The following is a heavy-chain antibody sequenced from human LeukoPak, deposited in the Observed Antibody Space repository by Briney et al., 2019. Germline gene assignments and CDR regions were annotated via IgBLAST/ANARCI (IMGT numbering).Heavy chain of an antibody. CDR2: NSSSSSYT. J-gene: IGHJ5*02. Sequence: PGGSLRLSCAASGFTFSDYYMSWIRQAPGKGLEWVSYNSSSSSYTNYADSVKGRFTISRDNAKNSLYLQMNSLRAEDTAVYYCARDPQTHYDILTATIRPHWFDPWGQGTLVTVSS. CDR3: ARDPQTHYDILTATIRPHWFDP. D-gene: IGHD3-9*01. CDR1: GFTFSDYY. V-gene: IGHV3-11*05.